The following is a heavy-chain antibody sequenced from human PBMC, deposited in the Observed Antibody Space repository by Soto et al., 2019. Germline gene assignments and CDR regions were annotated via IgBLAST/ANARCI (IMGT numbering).Heavy chain of an antibody. CDR2: ISSKRYGGAT. J-gene: IGHJ4*02. D-gene: IGHD6-6*01. Sequence: GGSLRLSCTGSGFSFGDYAMVWFRQAPGKRLECVGFISSKRYGGATQLAPSLKGRFWISRDDSKNIAYLEMNSLKAEDSAMYYCSRVRPRRRNRGNEFDYWGRGTLVTVSS. V-gene: IGHV3-49*03. CDR3: SRVRPRRRNRGNEFDY. CDR1: GFSFGDYA.